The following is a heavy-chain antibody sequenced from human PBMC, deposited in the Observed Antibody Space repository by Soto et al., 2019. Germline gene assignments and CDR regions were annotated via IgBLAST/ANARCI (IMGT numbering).Heavy chain of an antibody. CDR2: VGWSGSST. CDR3: AKKYHYDSGTYLYHFDY. CDR1: GFTFNNYA. J-gene: IGHJ4*02. D-gene: IGHD3-10*01. Sequence: EVQLLESGGGLVQPGGSLRLSCAASGFTFNNYAMSWVRRAPGKGLEWVSTVGWSGSSTYYADSVKGRFTISGDNSKNTLYLQMCSLRAEDTAVYYCAKKYHYDSGTYLYHFDYWGQGTLGIVSS. V-gene: IGHV3-23*01.